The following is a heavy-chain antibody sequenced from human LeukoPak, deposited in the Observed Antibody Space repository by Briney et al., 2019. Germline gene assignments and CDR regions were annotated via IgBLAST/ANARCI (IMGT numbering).Heavy chain of an antibody. Sequence: ASVKVSCKASGYTFTSYGISWVRQAPGQGLEWIGWISAYNGNTNYAQKLQGRVTMTTDTSTSTAYMELRSLRSDDTAVYYCARDRRYDFWSGYYLFDYWGQGTLVTVSS. CDR3: ARDRRYDFWSGYYLFDY. V-gene: IGHV1-18*01. CDR2: ISAYNGNT. D-gene: IGHD3-3*01. J-gene: IGHJ4*02. CDR1: GYTFTSYG.